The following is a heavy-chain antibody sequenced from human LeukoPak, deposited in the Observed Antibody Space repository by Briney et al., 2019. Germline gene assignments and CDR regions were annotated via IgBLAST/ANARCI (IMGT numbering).Heavy chain of an antibody. CDR2: IIPIFGTA. Sequence: SVKVSCKASGGTFSSYAISWVRQAPGQGLEWMGGIIPIFGTANYAQKFQGRVTITADESTSTAYMELSSLRSEDTAVYYCARALTPIVVVPAATPGWFDPWGQGTLVTVSS. CDR1: GGTFSSYA. D-gene: IGHD2-2*01. V-gene: IGHV1-69*01. CDR3: ARALTPIVVVPAATPGWFDP. J-gene: IGHJ5*02.